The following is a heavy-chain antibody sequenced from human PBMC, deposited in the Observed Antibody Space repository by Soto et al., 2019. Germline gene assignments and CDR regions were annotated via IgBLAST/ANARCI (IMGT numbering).Heavy chain of an antibody. J-gene: IGHJ6*02. Sequence: QVQLVQSGAEVKKPGSSVKVSCKASGGTFSSYAISWVRQAPGQGLEWMGGIIPIFGTANYAQKFQGRVTITADEPTSTAYMELSSLRSEDTAVYYCARNRLGYCSSTSCSPSHQHGMDVWGQGTTVTVSS. D-gene: IGHD2-2*01. V-gene: IGHV1-69*01. CDR1: GGTFSSYA. CDR2: IIPIFGTA. CDR3: ARNRLGYCSSTSCSPSHQHGMDV.